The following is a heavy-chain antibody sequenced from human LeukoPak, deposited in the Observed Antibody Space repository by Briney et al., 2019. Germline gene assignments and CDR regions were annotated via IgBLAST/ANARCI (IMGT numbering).Heavy chain of an antibody. CDR3: ARLGYNYGYGFDY. CDR2: IYYSGST. CDR1: GGSISSSSYY. Sequence: SETLSLTCTVSGGSISSSSYYWGWIRQPPGKGLEWIGNIYYSGSTYYNPSLKSRVTISVDTSQNQFSLKLSSVTAADTAVYYCARLGYNYGYGFDYWGQGTLVTVSS. V-gene: IGHV4-39*01. D-gene: IGHD5-18*01. J-gene: IGHJ4*02.